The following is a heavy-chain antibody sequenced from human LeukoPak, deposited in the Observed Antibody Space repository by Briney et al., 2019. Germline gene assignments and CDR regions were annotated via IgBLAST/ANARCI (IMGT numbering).Heavy chain of an antibody. Sequence: SETLSPTCTVSRGSISGYSWSWIRQSPGGGLEWIGYIYYSGDTAYNPSLRSRVTLSVDTSKNQFSLQLRSVTTADTAVYYCVRGPYGASISKWFDPWGQGTQVIVSP. D-gene: IGHD4/OR15-4a*01. CDR3: VRGPYGASISKWFDP. V-gene: IGHV4-59*01. J-gene: IGHJ5*02. CDR2: IYYSGDT. CDR1: RGSISGYS.